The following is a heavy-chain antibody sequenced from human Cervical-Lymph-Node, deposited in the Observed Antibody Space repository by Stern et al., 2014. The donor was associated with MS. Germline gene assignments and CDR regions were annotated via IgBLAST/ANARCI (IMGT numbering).Heavy chain of an antibody. CDR2: IYSMGST. V-gene: IGHV4-61*01. CDR3: ARGGEEWELYFDY. CDR1: GGSVSSGSYY. Sequence: QVQLQESGPGLVKPSETLSLTCTVSGGSVSSGSYYWSWIRQPPGKGMEWIGYIYSMGSTNYNPSLKSRVPISVDTSKNQFSLKLSSVTAADTAVYYCARGGEEWELYFDYWGQGTLVTVSS. J-gene: IGHJ4*02. D-gene: IGHD1-26*01.